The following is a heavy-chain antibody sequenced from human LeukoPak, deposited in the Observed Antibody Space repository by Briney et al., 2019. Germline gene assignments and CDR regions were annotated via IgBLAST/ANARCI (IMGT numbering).Heavy chain of an antibody. Sequence: SVKVSCKASGGTFSSYVITWVRQAPGQGLEWMGRIIPMLDIQNYARKFQGRVTITADKSTSTAYMELSSLRSEDTAVYYCASERGATQYFDYWGQGTLVTVSS. CDR1: GGTFSSYV. V-gene: IGHV1-69*04. CDR2: IIPMLDIQ. CDR3: ASERGATQYFDY. J-gene: IGHJ4*02. D-gene: IGHD3-10*01.